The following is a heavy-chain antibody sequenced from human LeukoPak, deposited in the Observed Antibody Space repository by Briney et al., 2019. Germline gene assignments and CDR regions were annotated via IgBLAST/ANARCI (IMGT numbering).Heavy chain of an antibody. J-gene: IGHJ6*03. V-gene: IGHV1-2*02. CDR3: ARDGGEMATIGGSDPMDV. Sequence: GASVKVSCKASGYTFTGYYMHWVRQAPGQGLEWMGWINPNGGGTNYAQKFQGRVTMTRDTSISTAYMELSRLRSEDTAVYYCARDGGEMATIGGSDPMDVWGKGTTVTVSS. CDR1: GYTFTGYY. D-gene: IGHD5-24*01. CDR2: INPNGGGT.